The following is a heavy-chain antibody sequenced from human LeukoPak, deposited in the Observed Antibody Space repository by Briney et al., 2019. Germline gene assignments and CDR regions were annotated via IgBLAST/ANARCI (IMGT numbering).Heavy chain of an antibody. CDR3: AKEGIGSTATFFDY. CDR1: GFTFNTYA. CDR2: ISASADAT. Sequence: GGSLRLSCAASGFTFNTYAMNWVRQAPGKGLEWVSSISASADATYYADSVRGRFTISRDNSKNAVYLQMNGLSAEDTAVYYCAKEGIGSTATFFDYWGQGILVTVSS. D-gene: IGHD1-14*01. V-gene: IGHV3-23*01. J-gene: IGHJ4*02.